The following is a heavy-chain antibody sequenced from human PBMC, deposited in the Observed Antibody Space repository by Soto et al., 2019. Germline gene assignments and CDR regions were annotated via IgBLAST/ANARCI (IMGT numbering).Heavy chain of an antibody. CDR2: IYYSGST. CDR1: GVTIISYY. D-gene: IGHD2-2*01. Sequence: SETLSLTCTVSGVTIISYYWSWIRQPPGKGLEWIGYIYYSGSTNYNPSLKSRVTISVDTSKNQFSLKLSSVTAADTAVYYCARDSGVVPAAMGSTDYYYYGMDVWGQGTTVTVSS. CDR3: ARDSGVVPAAMGSTDYYYYGMDV. J-gene: IGHJ6*02. V-gene: IGHV4-59*01.